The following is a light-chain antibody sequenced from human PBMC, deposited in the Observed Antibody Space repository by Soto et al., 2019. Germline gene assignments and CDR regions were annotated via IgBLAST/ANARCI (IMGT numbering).Light chain of an antibody. Sequence: DIVMTQALDSLAVSLGARATINCKSSQSLLYSANTKNYFAWYQQTPGHPPRLLIYWASPPDSGVPARFSDSGFGTEFTLTIDSLRAEDVAVYYCQQYYDTPLTVGAGTKVDIK. CDR1: QSLLYSANTKNY. J-gene: IGKJ4*01. CDR3: QQYYDTPLT. CDR2: WAS. V-gene: IGKV4-1*01.